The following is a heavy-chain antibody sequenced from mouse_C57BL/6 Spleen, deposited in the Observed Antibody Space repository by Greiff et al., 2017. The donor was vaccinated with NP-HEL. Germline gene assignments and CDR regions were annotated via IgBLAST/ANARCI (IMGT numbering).Heavy chain of an antibody. Sequence: QVQLQQPGAELVRPGSSVKLSCKASGYTFTSYWMHWVKQRPIQGLEWIGNIDPSDSETHYNQKFKDKATLTVDKSSSTAYMQLSSLTSEDSAVYYCARTGIYYDYDWFAYWGQGTLVTVSA. J-gene: IGHJ3*01. CDR3: ARTGIYYDYDWFAY. CDR1: GYTFTSYW. V-gene: IGHV1-52*01. D-gene: IGHD2-4*01. CDR2: IDPSDSET.